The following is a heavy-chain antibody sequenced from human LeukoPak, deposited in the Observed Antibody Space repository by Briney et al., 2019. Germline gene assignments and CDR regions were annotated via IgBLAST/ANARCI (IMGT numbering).Heavy chain of an antibody. V-gene: IGHV4-39*01. J-gene: IGHJ4*02. D-gene: IGHD6-13*01. CDR1: GGSISISNYY. Sequence: SETLSLACTVSGGSISISNYYWGWICQPPGKGLEWIANIYYSGNTYYNPSLKSRVTIFVETSKNQFSLNLNSVTAADTAVYYCARQISSTWGYYFDYWGQGTLVTVSS. CDR3: ARQISSTWGYYFDY. CDR2: IYYSGNT.